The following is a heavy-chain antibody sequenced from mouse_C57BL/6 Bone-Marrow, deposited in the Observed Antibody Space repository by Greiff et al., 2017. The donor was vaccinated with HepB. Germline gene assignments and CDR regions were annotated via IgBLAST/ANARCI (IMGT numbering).Heavy chain of an antibody. CDR2: IYPGGGYT. CDR1: GYTFTNYW. V-gene: IGHV1-63*01. J-gene: IGHJ3*01. D-gene: IGHD2-4*01. CDR3: AIYYDYLFAY. Sequence: VKLMESGAELVRPGTSVKMSCKASGYTFTNYWIGWAKQRPGHGLEWIGDIYPGGGYTNYNEKFKGKATLTADKSSSTAYMQFSSLTSEDSAIYYCAIYYDYLFAYWGQGTLVTVSA.